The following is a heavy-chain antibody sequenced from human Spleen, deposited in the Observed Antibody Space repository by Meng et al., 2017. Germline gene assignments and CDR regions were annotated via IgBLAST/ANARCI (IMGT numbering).Heavy chain of an antibody. D-gene: IGHD4-11*01. CDR1: GGAFSDDY. CDR3: ARGPTTMAHDFDY. Sequence: QVQLPQWGAGLLKPSETLSLTGVVSGGAFSDDYWSWIRQPPGEGLEWIGEINHSGSTNYNPSLESRATISVDTSQNNLSLKLSSVTAADSAVYYCARGPTTMAHDFDYWGQGTLVTVSS. V-gene: IGHV4-34*01. CDR2: INHSGST. J-gene: IGHJ4*02.